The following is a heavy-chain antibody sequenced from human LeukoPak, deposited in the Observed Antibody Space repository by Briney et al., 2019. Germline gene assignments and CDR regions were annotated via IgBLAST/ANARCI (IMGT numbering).Heavy chain of an antibody. D-gene: IGHD6-13*01. CDR2: INSDGSST. J-gene: IGHJ5*02. V-gene: IGHV3-74*01. CDR1: GFTFSSYC. CDR3: ARDDGSSWTNWFDP. Sequence: PGGSLRLSCAASGFTFSSYCMHWVRQAPGKGLVCVSRINSDGSSTSYTDSVKGRFTISRDNAKNPLYLQMNSLRAEDTAVYYCARDDGSSWTNWFDPWGQRTLVTVSS.